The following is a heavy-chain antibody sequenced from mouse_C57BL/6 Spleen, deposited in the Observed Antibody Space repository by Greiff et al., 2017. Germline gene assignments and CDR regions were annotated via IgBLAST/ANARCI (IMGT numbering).Heavy chain of an antibody. V-gene: IGHV1-55*01. CDR2: IYPGSGST. CDR3: ARSGDYDVAAWFAY. Sequence: VQLQQPGAELVKPGASVKMSCKASGYTFTSYWITWVKQRPGQGLEWIGDIYPGSGSTNYNEKFKSKATLPVDTSTSSAYMQLSSLPSEDSAVYYCARSGDYDVAAWFAYWGQGTLVTVAA. J-gene: IGHJ3*01. CDR1: GYTFTSYW. D-gene: IGHD2-4*01.